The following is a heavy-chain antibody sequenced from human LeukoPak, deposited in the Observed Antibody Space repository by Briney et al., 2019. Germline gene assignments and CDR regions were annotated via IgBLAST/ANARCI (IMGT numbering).Heavy chain of an antibody. V-gene: IGHV4-61*02. J-gene: IGHJ4*02. D-gene: IGHD6-19*01. Sequence: TSETLSLTCTVSGGSISSGSYYWSWIRQPAGKGLEWIGRIYTSGSTNYNPSLKSRVTISVDTSKNQFSLKLSSVTAADTAVYYCARGVAGTVHFDYWGQGTLATVSS. CDR1: GGSISSGSYY. CDR3: ARGVAGTVHFDY. CDR2: IYTSGST.